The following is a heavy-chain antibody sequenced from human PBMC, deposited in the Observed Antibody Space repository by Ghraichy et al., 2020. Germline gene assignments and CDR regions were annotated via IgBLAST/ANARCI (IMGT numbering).Heavy chain of an antibody. Sequence: GGSLRLSCAASGFTFRTHAMSWVRQRPGRGLEWVSAISGSGDRTFYADSVKGRFTISKDNSKNTLYLQMNSLGVEDTAEYYCARRGPLGWGDFGDWGQGTLVSVSS. CDR3: ARRGPLGWGDFGD. CDR1: GFTFRTHA. D-gene: IGHD2-21*01. CDR2: ISGSGDRT. J-gene: IGHJ4*02. V-gene: IGHV3-23*01.